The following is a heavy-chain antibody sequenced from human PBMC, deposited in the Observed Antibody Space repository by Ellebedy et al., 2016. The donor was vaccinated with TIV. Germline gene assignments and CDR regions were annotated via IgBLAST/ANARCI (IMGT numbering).Heavy chain of an antibody. D-gene: IGHD3-22*01. J-gene: IGHJ4*02. CDR2: IIPILGIA. V-gene: IGHV1-69*10. CDR1: GGTFSSYT. Sequence: AASVKVSCKASGGTFSSYTINWARQAPGQGLEWMGGIIPILGIATYPQMFLGRVTITADKSTSTAYMELSSLRSEDTAMFYCAFNIDYYDNSGFPYWGQGTLVTVSS. CDR3: AFNIDYYDNSGFPY.